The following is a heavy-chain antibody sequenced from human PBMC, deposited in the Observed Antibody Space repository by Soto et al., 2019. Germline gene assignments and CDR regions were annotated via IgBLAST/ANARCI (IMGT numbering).Heavy chain of an antibody. D-gene: IGHD3-22*01. Sequence: QVQLVESGGGVVQPGRSLRLSCAASGFTFSSYAMHWVRQAPGKGLEWVAVISYDGSNKYYADSVKGRFTISRDNSKNTLYLQMNSLRAEDTAVYYCARASLPYYSDSSGSGWFDPWGQGTLVTVSS. CDR3: ARASLPYYSDSSGSGWFDP. V-gene: IGHV3-30-3*01. CDR2: ISYDGSNK. CDR1: GFTFSSYA. J-gene: IGHJ5*02.